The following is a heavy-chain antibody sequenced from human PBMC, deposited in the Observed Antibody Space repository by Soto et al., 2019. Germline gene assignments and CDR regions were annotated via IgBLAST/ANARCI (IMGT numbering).Heavy chain of an antibody. Sequence: QVLLQESGPGLVKPSETLSLTCTVSGGSISSYFLNWIRQAPGKGLEWIGYMYFNESTNYNPSLKSRLTISLDTSKSLFSLKLNSVTAADTAVYYCARDHKEAFDIWGQGTLVTVSS. CDR2: MYFNEST. J-gene: IGHJ3*02. V-gene: IGHV4-59*01. CDR1: GGSISSYF. CDR3: ARDHKEAFDI.